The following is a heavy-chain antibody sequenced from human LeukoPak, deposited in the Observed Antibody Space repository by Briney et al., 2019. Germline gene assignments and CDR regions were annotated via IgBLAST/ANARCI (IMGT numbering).Heavy chain of an antibody. Sequence: GGSLRLSCAASGFTFSSYAMSWVRQAPGKGLEWVSAISGSGGSTYYADSVKGRFTISRDNSKNTLCLQMNSLRAEDTAVYYCAKDVAAAGPQDYYYYYGMDVWGQGTTVTVSS. CDR2: ISGSGGST. CDR1: GFTFSSYA. D-gene: IGHD6-13*01. J-gene: IGHJ6*02. CDR3: AKDVAAAGPQDYYYYYGMDV. V-gene: IGHV3-23*01.